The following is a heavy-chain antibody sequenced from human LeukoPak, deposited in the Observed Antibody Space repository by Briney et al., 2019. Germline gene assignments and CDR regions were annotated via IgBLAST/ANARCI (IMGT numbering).Heavy chain of an antibody. D-gene: IGHD3-10*01. CDR3: ARAHGSGSYYTRHYYFDY. CDR2: IYYSGST. Sequence: PSQTLSLTCTVSGVSISSGGYYWSWIRQHPGKGLEWIGYIYYSGSTYYNPSLKSRVTISVDTSKNQFSLKLSSVTAADTAVYYCARAHGSGSYYTRHYYFDYWGQGTLVTVSS. CDR1: GVSISSGGYY. J-gene: IGHJ4*02. V-gene: IGHV4-31*03.